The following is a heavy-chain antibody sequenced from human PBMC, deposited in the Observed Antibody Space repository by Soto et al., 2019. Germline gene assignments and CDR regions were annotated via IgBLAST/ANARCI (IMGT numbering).Heavy chain of an antibody. CDR3: AIDYGDYSSVGMDV. CDR1: GFTFSSYS. CDR2: ISSSSSTI. V-gene: IGHV3-48*01. D-gene: IGHD4-17*01. Sequence: SGFTFSSYSMNWVRQAPGKGLEWVSYISSSSSTIYYADSVKGRFTISRDNAKNSLYLQMNSLRAEDTAVYYCAIDYGDYSSVGMDVWGQGTTVTVSS. J-gene: IGHJ6*02.